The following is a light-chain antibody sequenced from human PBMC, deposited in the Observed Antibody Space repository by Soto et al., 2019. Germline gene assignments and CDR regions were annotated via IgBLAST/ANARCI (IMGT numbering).Light chain of an antibody. J-gene: IGKJ5*01. CDR1: QSVNDK. CDR2: AAS. CDR3: QQYDYWPPIT. V-gene: IGKV3-15*01. Sequence: EIVMTQSPATLSVSPGERATLSCRASQSVNDKVAWYQQKPGQAPRLLIYAASTRATGLPARFSGSVSGTDFTLTISSLQSEDFAVYYCQQYDYWPPITFGQGTRLEI.